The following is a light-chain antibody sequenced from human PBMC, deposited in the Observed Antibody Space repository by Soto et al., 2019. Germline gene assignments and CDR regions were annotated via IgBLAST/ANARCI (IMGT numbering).Light chain of an antibody. Sequence: EIVMTQCTATLCVSPREKANLSCSASQSIGHTLAWCQQKAGLAPKLHIYGASTRATGIPARYSGSGSGTEFTLTISSLQSEDFAVYYCQQYNNWPLYTFAQGTKVDIK. CDR3: QQYNNWPLYT. V-gene: IGKV3-15*01. J-gene: IGKJ2*01. CDR1: QSIGHT. CDR2: GAS.